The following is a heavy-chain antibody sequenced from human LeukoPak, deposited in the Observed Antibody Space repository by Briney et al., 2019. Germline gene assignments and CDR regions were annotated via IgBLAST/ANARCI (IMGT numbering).Heavy chain of an antibody. V-gene: IGHV3-74*01. CDR1: GFTFSGYW. D-gene: IGHD3-16*01. Sequence: AGGSLRLSCAASGFTFSGYWMHWVRQAPGKGLVWVSRINGDGSGTNYADSVKGRFTISRDNAKNTLYLQMNSLRAEDTAVYYCARTRTLPIAGGFDTWGQGSLVTVSS. J-gene: IGHJ5*02. CDR2: INGDGSGT. CDR3: ARTRTLPIAGGFDT.